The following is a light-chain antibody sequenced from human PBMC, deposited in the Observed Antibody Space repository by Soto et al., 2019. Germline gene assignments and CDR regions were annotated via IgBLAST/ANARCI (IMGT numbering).Light chain of an antibody. CDR1: QSVSSSY. CDR2: DAS. Sequence: EIVLTQSPGTLSLSPGERATLSCRASQSVSSSYLAWYQQKPGQAPRLLIYDASRATGIPDRFSGSGSGTDFTLTITILDPEDVAVYYCQHYGTSALFGPGTKVDI. CDR3: QHYGTSAL. J-gene: IGKJ3*01. V-gene: IGKV3-20*01.